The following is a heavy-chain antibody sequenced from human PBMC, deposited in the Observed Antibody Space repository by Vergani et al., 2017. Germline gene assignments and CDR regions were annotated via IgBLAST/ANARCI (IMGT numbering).Heavy chain of an antibody. D-gene: IGHD4-17*01. CDR3: ARDSVVYGDSFFDY. Sequence: EVQLVESGGGLVPPGGSLRLSCSAYGFTFSSYAMQWVRQASGKGLEYVSAISSNGGSTYYADSVKGIFTISRDNSKNTLYLQMSSLRAEDTAVYYCARDSVVYGDSFFDYWGQGTLVTVSS. CDR2: ISSNGGST. J-gene: IGHJ4*02. CDR1: GFTFSSYA. V-gene: IGHV3-64D*06.